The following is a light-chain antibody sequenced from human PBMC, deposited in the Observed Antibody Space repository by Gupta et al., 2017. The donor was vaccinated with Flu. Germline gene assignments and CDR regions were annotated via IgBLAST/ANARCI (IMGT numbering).Light chain of an antibody. J-gene: IGKJ1*01. V-gene: IGKV1-17*01. CDR1: QGIRND. CDR2: DAS. Sequence: DIQMTQSPSSLSASVGDRVIITCRASQGIRNDLAWYQQKPGKAPERLIYDASSLQGGVPPRFSGSGSGTEFTLTISSLQPEDFATYYCRQHNSYPWTFGQGTKVEI. CDR3: RQHNSYPWT.